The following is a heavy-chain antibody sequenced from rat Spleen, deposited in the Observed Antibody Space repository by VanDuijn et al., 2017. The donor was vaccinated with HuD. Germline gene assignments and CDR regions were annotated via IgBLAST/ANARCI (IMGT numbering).Heavy chain of an antibody. CDR1: GHSITSNY. J-gene: IGHJ3*01. V-gene: IGHV3-1*01. CDR3: ARLGMEGIGNWFTY. CDR2: IGYSGRT. Sequence: EVQLQESGPGPVKPSQSLSLTCSVTGHSITSNYWGWIRKFPGNKMEWMGYIGYSGRTSYNPSLKSRISITRDTSKNQFFLQLNSVTTEDTATYYCARLGMEGIGNWFTYWGQGTLVTVSS. D-gene: IGHD1-11*01.